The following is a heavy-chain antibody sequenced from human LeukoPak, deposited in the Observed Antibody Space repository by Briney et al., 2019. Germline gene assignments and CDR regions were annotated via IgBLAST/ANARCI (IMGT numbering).Heavy chain of an antibody. D-gene: IGHD6-19*01. CDR1: GGSISSGDYY. CDR2: IYYSGST. V-gene: IGHV4-30-4*08. Sequence: SQTLSLTCTVSGGSISSGDYYWSWIRQPPGKGLEWIGYIYYSGSTYYNPSLKSRVTISVDASKNHFSLKLSSVTAADTAVYYCARHNSGWSHDVFDMWGQGTMVTVSS. CDR3: ARHNSGWSHDVFDM. J-gene: IGHJ3*02.